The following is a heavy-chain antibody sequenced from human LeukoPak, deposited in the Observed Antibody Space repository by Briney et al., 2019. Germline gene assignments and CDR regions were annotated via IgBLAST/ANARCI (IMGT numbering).Heavy chain of an antibody. J-gene: IGHJ3*02. CDR3: ARAKHYDFWSWFPRGPDPDAFDI. CDR1: GFTFSSYS. Sequence: GGSLRLSCAASGFTFSSYSMNWVLQAPGKGLEWVSSISSSSSYIYYADSVKGRFTISRDNAKNSLYLQMNSLRAEDTAVYYCARAKHYDFWSWFPRGPDPDAFDIWGQGTMVTVSS. CDR2: ISSSSSYI. V-gene: IGHV3-21*01. D-gene: IGHD3-3*01.